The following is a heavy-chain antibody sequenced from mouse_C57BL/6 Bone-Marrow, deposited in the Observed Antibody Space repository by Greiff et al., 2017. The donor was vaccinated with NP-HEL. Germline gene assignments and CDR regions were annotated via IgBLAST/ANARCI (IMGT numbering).Heavy chain of an antibody. V-gene: IGHV5-4*01. Sequence: EVKLVESGGGLVKPGGSLKLSCAASGFTFSSYAMSWVRQTPEKRLEWVATISDGGSYTYYPDNVKGRFTISRDNAKNNLYLQMSHLKSEDTAMYYCARETSYYSFAYWGQGTLVTVSA. CDR2: ISDGGSYT. CDR1: GFTFSSYA. D-gene: IGHD1-1*01. CDR3: ARETSYYSFAY. J-gene: IGHJ3*01.